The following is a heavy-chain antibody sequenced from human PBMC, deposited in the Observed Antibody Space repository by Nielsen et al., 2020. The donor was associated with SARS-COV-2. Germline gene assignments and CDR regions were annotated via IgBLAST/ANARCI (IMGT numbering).Heavy chain of an antibody. CDR3: AKSGNILTDFVYYMNV. J-gene: IGHJ6*03. Sequence: GGSLRLSCAASGFTFSNYALTWVRQAPGKGLEWVSGISATTTNTYYTDSVRGRFTISRDNSKNTLYLQMNSLRAEDTALYYCAKSGNILTDFVYYMNVWGKGTMVIVSS. V-gene: IGHV3-23*01. CDR2: ISATTTNT. D-gene: IGHD3-9*01. CDR1: GFTFSNYA.